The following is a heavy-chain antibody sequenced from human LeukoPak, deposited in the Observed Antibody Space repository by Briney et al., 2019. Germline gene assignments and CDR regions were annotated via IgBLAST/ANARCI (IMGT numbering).Heavy chain of an antibody. J-gene: IGHJ6*02. CDR3: AIYSNYRFYYYYGMDV. CDR2: INHSGST. CDR1: GFTFSSYA. V-gene: IGHV4-34*08. Sequence: GSLRLSCAASGFTFSSYAMSWIRQPPGKGLEWIGEINHSGSTNYNPSLKSRVTISVDTSKNQFSLKLSSVTAADTAVYYCAIYSNYRFYYYYGMDVWGQGTTVTVSS. D-gene: IGHD4-11*01.